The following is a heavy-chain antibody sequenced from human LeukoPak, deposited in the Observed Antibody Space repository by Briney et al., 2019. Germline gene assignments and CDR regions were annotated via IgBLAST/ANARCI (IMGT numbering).Heavy chain of an antibody. CDR2: IYPGDSDT. CDR1: GYSFTSYC. Sequence: GESLKISCKGSGYSFTSYCIGWVRQMPGKGLEWMGIIYPGDSDTRYSPSFQGQVTISADKSISTAYLQWSSLKASDTAMYYCARLGLGYSGYDFLGNNWFDPWGQGTLVTVSS. D-gene: IGHD5-12*01. V-gene: IGHV5-51*01. CDR3: ARLGLGYSGYDFLGNNWFDP. J-gene: IGHJ5*02.